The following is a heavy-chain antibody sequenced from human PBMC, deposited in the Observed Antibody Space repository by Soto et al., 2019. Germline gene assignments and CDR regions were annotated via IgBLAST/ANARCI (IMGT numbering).Heavy chain of an antibody. CDR3: ATARVGYDILTCYYRDYYYGMDV. D-gene: IGHD3-9*01. CDR2: IGTAGDT. Sequence: GGSLRLSCAASGFTFSSYDMHWVRQATGKGLKWVSAIGTAGDTYYPGSVKGRFTISRENAKNSLYLQMNSLRAGDTAVYYCATARVGYDILTCYYRDYYYGMDVWRQGTTVTV. V-gene: IGHV3-13*01. J-gene: IGHJ6*02. CDR1: GFTFSSYD.